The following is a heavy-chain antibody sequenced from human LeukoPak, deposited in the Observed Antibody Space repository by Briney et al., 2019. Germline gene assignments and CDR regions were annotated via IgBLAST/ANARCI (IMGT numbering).Heavy chain of an antibody. CDR3: ARDGKGRNRIGYYFDY. CDR1: GFTFSRYE. Sequence: PGGSLRLSCAASGFTFSRYELNWVRQAPGKGLEWVSYISSSGSTIYYAASVKGRFTISRDNAKNSLYLQMNSLRAEDTAVYYCARDGKGRNRIGYYFDYWGQGTLVTVSS. V-gene: IGHV3-48*03. D-gene: IGHD3-10*01. J-gene: IGHJ4*02. CDR2: ISSSGSTI.